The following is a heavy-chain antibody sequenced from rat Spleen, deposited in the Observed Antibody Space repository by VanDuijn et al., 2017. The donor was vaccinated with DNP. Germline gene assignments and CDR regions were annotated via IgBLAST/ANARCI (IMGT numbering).Heavy chain of an antibody. D-gene: IGHD1-2*01. Sequence: VQLKESGPGLVKPSQSLSLTCSVTGYSITSNYWAWIRKFPGNKMEWMGYINYSGATAYNPSLRSRISITRDTSKNQFFLQLNSVTTEDTAIYYCARSDYYGSYRPFTYWGQGTLVTVSS. V-gene: IGHV3-1*01. J-gene: IGHJ3*01. CDR2: INYSGAT. CDR1: GYSITSNY. CDR3: ARSDYYGSYRPFTY.